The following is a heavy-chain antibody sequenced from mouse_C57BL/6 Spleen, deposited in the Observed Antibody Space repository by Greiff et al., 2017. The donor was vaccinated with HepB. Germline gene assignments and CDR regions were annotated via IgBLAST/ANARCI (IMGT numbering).Heavy chain of an antibody. CDR2: ISSGGSYT. V-gene: IGHV5-6*01. J-gene: IGHJ3*01. D-gene: IGHD2-4*01. CDR1: GFTFSSYG. CDR3: ARHKHYDYEGFAY. Sequence: EVQLVESGGDLVKPGGSLKLSCAASGFTFSSYGMSWVRQTPDKRLELVATISSGGSYTYYPDSVKGRFTISIDNAKNTLYLQMSSLQSEDTSMDYCARHKHYDYEGFAYWGQGTLVTVSA.